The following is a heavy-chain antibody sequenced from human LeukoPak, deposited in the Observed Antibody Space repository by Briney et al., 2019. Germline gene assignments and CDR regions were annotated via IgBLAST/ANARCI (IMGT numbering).Heavy chain of an antibody. CDR2: INHSGST. D-gene: IGHD3-10*01. CDR1: GVSFSGYY. CDR3: ARSDYYGSGSHTLFDAFDI. J-gene: IGHJ3*02. Sequence: SETLSLTCAVYGVSFSGYYWSWIRQPPGKGLEWIGEINHSGSTNYNPSLKSRVTISVDTSKNQFSLKLSSVTAADTAMYYCARSDYYGSGSHTLFDAFDIWGQGTRVTVSS. V-gene: IGHV4-34*01.